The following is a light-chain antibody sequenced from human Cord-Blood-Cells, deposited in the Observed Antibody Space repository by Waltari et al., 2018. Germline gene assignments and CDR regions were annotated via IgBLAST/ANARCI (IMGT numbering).Light chain of an antibody. J-gene: IGLJ1*01. CDR3: QAWDSSTYV. Sequence: SYELTPPPSVSVSPGQTASITCSGEQLGDKSACWYQQKPGQSPVLVIYQDSKRPSGIPERFSGSNSGNTATLTISGTQAMDEADYYCQAWDSSTYVFGTGTKVTVL. CDR2: QDS. CDR1: QLGDKS. V-gene: IGLV3-1*01.